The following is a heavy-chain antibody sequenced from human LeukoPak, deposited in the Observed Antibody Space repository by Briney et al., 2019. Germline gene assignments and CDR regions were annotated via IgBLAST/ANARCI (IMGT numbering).Heavy chain of an antibody. CDR1: GGSISSSSYY. D-gene: IGHD2-2*01. J-gene: IGHJ6*02. V-gene: IGHV4-39*01. CDR2: IYYSGST. CDR3: ARIRIRKYQLLLYYYGMDV. Sequence: SETLSLTCTVSGGSISSSSYYWGWIRQPPGKGLEWIGSIYYSGSTYYNPSLKSRVTISVDTSKNQFSLKLSSVTAADTAVYYCARIRIRKYQLLLYYYGMDVWGQGTTVTVSS.